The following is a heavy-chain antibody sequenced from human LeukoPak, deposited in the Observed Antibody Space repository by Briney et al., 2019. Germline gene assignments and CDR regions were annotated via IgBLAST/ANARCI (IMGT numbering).Heavy chain of an antibody. CDR2: IYTSGST. V-gene: IGHV4-61*02. J-gene: IGHJ5*02. Sequence: SETLSLTCTVSGYSISSGYYWSWIRQPAGKGLEWIGRIYTSGSTNYNPSLKSRVTVSVDTSKNQFSLKLSSVTAADTAVYYCARNSGFCSSTSCYRGNWFDPWGQGTLVTVSS. D-gene: IGHD2-2*02. CDR1: GYSISSGYY. CDR3: ARNSGFCSSTSCYRGNWFDP.